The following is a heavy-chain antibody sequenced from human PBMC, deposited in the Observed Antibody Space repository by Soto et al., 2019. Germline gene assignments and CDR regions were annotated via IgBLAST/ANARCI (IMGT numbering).Heavy chain of an antibody. CDR3: ARDLARITIFGVVIPEFDP. Sequence: GASVKVSCKASGYTFTSYGISWVRQAPGQGLEWMGWISAYNGNTNYAQKLQGRVTMTTDTSTSTAYMELRSLRSDDTAVYYCARDLARITIFGVVIPEFDPWGQGTLVTVSS. V-gene: IGHV1-18*01. D-gene: IGHD3-3*01. CDR2: ISAYNGNT. CDR1: GYTFTSYG. J-gene: IGHJ5*02.